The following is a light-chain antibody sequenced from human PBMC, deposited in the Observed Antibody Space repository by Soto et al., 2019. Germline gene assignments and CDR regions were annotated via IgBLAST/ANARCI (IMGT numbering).Light chain of an antibody. CDR3: QQSYSTPPYT. CDR2: AAS. Sequence: DIQMTQSPSSLSASVGDRVTITCRASQSISSYLNWYQQKPGKAHKLLIYAASSLQSGVPSRFSGSGSGTDFTLTISSLQPEDFATYYCQQSYSTPPYTFGQGTKLELK. J-gene: IGKJ2*01. V-gene: IGKV1-39*01. CDR1: QSISSY.